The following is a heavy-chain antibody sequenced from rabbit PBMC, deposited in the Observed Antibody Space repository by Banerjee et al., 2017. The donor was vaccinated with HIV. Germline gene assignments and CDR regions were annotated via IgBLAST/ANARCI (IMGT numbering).Heavy chain of an antibody. V-gene: IGHV1S45*01. D-gene: IGHD8-1*01. CDR2: IYAGSTGTT. J-gene: IGHJ4*01. Sequence: QEQLEESGGDLVKPEGSLTLTCTASGFSFSNRYHMCWVRQAPGKGLEWIACIYAGSTGTTYYANWAKGRFTISKTSSTTVTLQMTSLTAADTTTYFCARDLGGSSDLWGPGTLVTVS. CDR1: GFSFSNRYH. CDR3: ARDLGGSSDL.